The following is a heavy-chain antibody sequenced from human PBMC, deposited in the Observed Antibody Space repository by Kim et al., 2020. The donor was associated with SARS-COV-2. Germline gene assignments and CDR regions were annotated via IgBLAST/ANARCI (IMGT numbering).Heavy chain of an antibody. D-gene: IGHD5-12*01. Sequence: ASVKVSCKASGYTFTNYIINWVRQAPGQGLEWMGWISTHNGNTIYAQKLQGRVTMTTDTSTNTAYMELRSLRSDDTAVYYCARDGGYGGYEDYWGQGTLV. V-gene: IGHV1-18*01. J-gene: IGHJ4*02. CDR3: ARDGGYGGYEDY. CDR1: GYTFTNYI. CDR2: ISTHNGNT.